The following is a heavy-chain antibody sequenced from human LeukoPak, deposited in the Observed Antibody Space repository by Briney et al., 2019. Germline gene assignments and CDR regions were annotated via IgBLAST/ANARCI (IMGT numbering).Heavy chain of an antibody. CDR3: ARAGSGSSGGYYYYGMDV. CDR1: GYTFTGYY. V-gene: IGHV1-8*02. Sequence: GASVKVSCKASGYTFTGYYMHWVRQATGQGLEWMGWMNPNSGNTGYAQKFQGRVTMTRNTSISTAYMELSSLRSEDTAVYYCARAGSGSSGGYYYYGMDVWGQGTTVTVSS. J-gene: IGHJ6*02. CDR2: MNPNSGNT. D-gene: IGHD1-26*01.